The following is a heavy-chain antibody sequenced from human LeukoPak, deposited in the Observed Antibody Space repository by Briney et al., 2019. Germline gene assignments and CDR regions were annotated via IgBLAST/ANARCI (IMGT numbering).Heavy chain of an antibody. V-gene: IGHV4-39*02. J-gene: IGHJ3*02. CDR3: ARETLKRVIGAFDI. Sequence: PSETLSLTCTVSGGSINSSSHYWGWIRQPPGKGLAWIANIYYSGSTYYNPSLKSRVTISVDTSKNLFSLKLSPVTAADTAVYYCARETLKRVIGAFDIWAKGQWSPSLQ. D-gene: IGHD2-21*01. CDR2: IYYSGST. CDR1: GGSINSSSHY.